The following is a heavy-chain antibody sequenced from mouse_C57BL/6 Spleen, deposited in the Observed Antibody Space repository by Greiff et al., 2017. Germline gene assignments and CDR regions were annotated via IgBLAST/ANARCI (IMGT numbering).Heavy chain of an antibody. V-gene: IGHV5-4*03. D-gene: IGHD2-3*01. Sequence: EVKLVESGGGLVKPGGSLKLSCAASGFTFSSYAMSWVRQTPEKRLEWVATISDGGSYTYYPDNVKGRFTISRDNAKNNLYLQMSHLKSEDTAMYYCARVYDGYLDYGGQGTTLTVSS. CDR1: GFTFSSYA. J-gene: IGHJ2*01. CDR3: ARVYDGYLDY. CDR2: ISDGGSYT.